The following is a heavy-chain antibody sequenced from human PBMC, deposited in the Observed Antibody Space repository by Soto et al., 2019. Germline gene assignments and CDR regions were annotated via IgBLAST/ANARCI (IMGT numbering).Heavy chain of an antibody. V-gene: IGHV6-1*01. D-gene: IGHD1-26*01. CDR2: TYYRSRWYY. CDR3: ARGEQYSGRIFDY. Sequence: SQTLSLTCAITGDSVSSNSAGWSWVRQSPSRGLEWLGRTYYRSRWYYEYAVSVRGRITINPDTSKNQYSLQLNSVTPEDTAVYFCARGEQYSGRIFDYWGQGTLVTVSS. J-gene: IGHJ4*01. CDR1: GDSVSSNSAG.